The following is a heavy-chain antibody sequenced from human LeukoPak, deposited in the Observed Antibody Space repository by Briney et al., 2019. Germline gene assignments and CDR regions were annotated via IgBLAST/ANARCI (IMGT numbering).Heavy chain of an antibody. Sequence: GGSLRPSCAAFGFTFSSSSMNWVRQAPGKGLEWVSYISGGSSTIHYADSVKGRFTISRDNAKNSLYLQMNSLRDEDTALYYCARDYGYSSSFDYWGQGTLVTVSS. CDR1: GFTFSSSS. CDR3: ARDYGYSSSFDY. D-gene: IGHD6-13*01. V-gene: IGHV3-48*02. CDR2: ISGGSSTI. J-gene: IGHJ4*02.